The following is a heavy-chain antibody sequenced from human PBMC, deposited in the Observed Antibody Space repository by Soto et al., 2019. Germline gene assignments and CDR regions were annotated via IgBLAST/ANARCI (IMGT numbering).Heavy chain of an antibody. D-gene: IGHD2-21*01. V-gene: IGHV1-69*02. CDR3: TIGSWSGEVFDI. CDR2: IIPMLGIA. CDR1: GGTFSTYS. J-gene: IGHJ3*02. Sequence: QVQLVQSGAEVKKPGSAVKVSCKDSGGTFSTYSMFWVRQAPGQGLAWMGRIIPMLGIANYAQKFQGSVTITADKSTGTAYMELSSLRSEDTALYYCTIGSWSGEVFDIWGQGTMVTVSS.